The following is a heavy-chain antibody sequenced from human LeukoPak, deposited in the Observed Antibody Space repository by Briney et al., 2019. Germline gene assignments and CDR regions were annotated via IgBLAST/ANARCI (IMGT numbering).Heavy chain of an antibody. Sequence: GGSLGLSCAASGFTFEDYAMHWVRQAPGKGLEWVSGISWNSGKIGYADFVKGRFTISKDYGKNSLYLQMNSLRAEDTALYYCAKESGSGSYSAFDIWGQGTMVTVSS. CDR2: ISWNSGKI. D-gene: IGHD3-10*01. J-gene: IGHJ3*02. CDR1: GFTFEDYA. V-gene: IGHV3-9*01. CDR3: AKESGSGSYSAFDI.